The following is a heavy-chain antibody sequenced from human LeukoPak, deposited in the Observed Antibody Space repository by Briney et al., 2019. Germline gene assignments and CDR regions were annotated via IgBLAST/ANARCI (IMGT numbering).Heavy chain of an antibody. Sequence: QPGGSLRVSCAASGCTVSSSHMTWVRQAPGKGLEWVSVVYSGGSTYYADSVNGRFTISRDNSKNTLYLQMSSLTAEDTSVYYCASGKDTGNYLAFDSWGQGTLVTVSS. CDR2: VYSGGST. D-gene: IGHD1-26*01. CDR1: GCTVSSSH. CDR3: ASGKDTGNYLAFDS. V-gene: IGHV3-66*01. J-gene: IGHJ4*02.